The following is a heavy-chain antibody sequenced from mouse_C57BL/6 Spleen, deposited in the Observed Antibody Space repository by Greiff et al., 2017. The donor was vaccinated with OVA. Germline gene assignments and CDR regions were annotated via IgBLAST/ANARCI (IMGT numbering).Heavy chain of an antibody. CDR2: IDPENGDT. Sequence: VQLKQSRAELVRPGASVKLSCTASGFNIKDDYMHWVKQRPEQGLEWIGWIDPENGDTEYASKFQGKATITADTSSNTAYLQLSSLTSEDTAVYYCTAPITTVEMFDVWGTGTTVTVSS. CDR1: GFNIKDDY. CDR3: TAPITTVEMFDV. D-gene: IGHD1-1*01. V-gene: IGHV14-4*01. J-gene: IGHJ1*03.